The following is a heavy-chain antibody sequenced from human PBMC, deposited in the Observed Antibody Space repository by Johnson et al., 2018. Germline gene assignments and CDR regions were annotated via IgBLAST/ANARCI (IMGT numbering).Heavy chain of an antibody. Sequence: QVQLVESGGGVVQPGRSLRLSCEASGFTFSTYAMNWVRQAPGEGLEWVAVTSYNENEKHVSDSVNGRFIIPRDNSKNTVDLQLNSLRLEDTAGYYCAQGSWERHFGGIAVWGHGTTVTVSS. D-gene: IGHD1-26*01. V-gene: IGHV3-30*18. CDR1: GFTFSTYA. J-gene: IGHJ6*02. CDR2: TSYNENEK. CDR3: AQGSWERHFGGIAV.